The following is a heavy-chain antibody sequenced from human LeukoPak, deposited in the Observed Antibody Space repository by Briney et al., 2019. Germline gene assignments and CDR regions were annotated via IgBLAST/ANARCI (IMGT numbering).Heavy chain of an antibody. Sequence: GGPLRLSCAASGFTFSSYSMNWVRQAPGKGLECVSSISSSSSYIYYADSVKGRFTISRDNAKNSLYLQMNSLRAEDTAVYYCAKVLAVAGPAQHWGQGTLVTVSP. CDR1: GFTFSSYS. CDR3: AKVLAVAGPAQH. CDR2: ISSSSSYI. J-gene: IGHJ1*01. V-gene: IGHV3-21*01. D-gene: IGHD6-19*01.